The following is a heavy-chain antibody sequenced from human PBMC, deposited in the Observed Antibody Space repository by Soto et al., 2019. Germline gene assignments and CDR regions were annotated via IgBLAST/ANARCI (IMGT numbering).Heavy chain of an antibody. V-gene: IGHV3-15*01. D-gene: IGHD2-21*02. CDR2: IKSKSVGGTT. CDR1: GFSFSNGW. Sequence: EVQLVESGGGLVKPGGSLTLSCAASGFSFSNGWMSWVRQAPGKGLEWVGHIKSKSVGGTTDYTAPVKGRFTISRDDSTATLYLKMNSLKNEATAVYYCTTYSTLQFCDGGACNSVQTKLHESGGQGVLVTVSS. J-gene: IGHJ4*02. CDR3: TTYSTLQFCDGGACNSVQTKLHES.